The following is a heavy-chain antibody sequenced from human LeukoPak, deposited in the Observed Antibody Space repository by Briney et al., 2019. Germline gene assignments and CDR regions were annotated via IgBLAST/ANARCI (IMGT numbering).Heavy chain of an antibody. V-gene: IGHV3-7*01. J-gene: IGHJ4*02. CDR1: GFTFSSYW. CDR2: IKEDGSEK. D-gene: IGHD3-10*01. CDR3: ARAGLLWFGESYFDY. Sequence: GILRLSCAASGFTFSSYWMTWVRQAPGKGLEWVANIKEDGSEKHYGDSVKSRFTISRDNAKNSLYLQMASLRAEDTAVYYCARAGLLWFGESYFDYWGQGTLVTVSS.